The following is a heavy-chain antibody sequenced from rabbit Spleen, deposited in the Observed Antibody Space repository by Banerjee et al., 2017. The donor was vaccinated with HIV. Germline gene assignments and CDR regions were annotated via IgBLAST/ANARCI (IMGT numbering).Heavy chain of an antibody. CDR3: ARAIVPWLGLTRLDL. D-gene: IGHD4-1*01. J-gene: IGHJ3*01. Sequence: QEQLEESGGDLVKPEGSLTLTCTASGFSFISSYDMSWVRQAPGKGLEWIGFIYAAKGSTDYASWVNGRFTISSDNAQSTVDLKMTSLTAADTATYFCARAIVPWLGLTRLDLWGPGTLVTVS. V-gene: IGHV1S45*01. CDR1: GFSFISSYD. CDR2: IYAAKGST.